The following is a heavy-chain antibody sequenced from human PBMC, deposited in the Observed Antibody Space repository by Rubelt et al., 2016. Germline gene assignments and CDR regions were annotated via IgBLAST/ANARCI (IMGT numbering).Heavy chain of an antibody. J-gene: IGHJ4*02. CDR3: AKGVSSDWRPFDY. D-gene: IGHD3-22*01. CDR2: ISGDGSIT. V-gene: IGHV3-23*01. Sequence: GKGLVWVSRISGDGSITNYSDSVKGRFTISSDNSKNTLYLQMNSLRAEDTAVYYCAKGVSSDWRPFDYWGQGTLVTVSS.